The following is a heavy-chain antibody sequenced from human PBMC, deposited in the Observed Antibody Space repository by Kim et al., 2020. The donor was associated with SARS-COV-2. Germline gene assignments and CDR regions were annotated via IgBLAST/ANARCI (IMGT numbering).Heavy chain of an antibody. V-gene: IGHV1-2*06. J-gene: IGHJ4*02. CDR2: INPNSGGT. CDR3: AISGDFWSGYWVY. Sequence: ASVKVSCKASGYTFTGYYMHWVRQAPGQGLEWMGRINPNSGGTNYAQKFQGRVTMTRDTSISTAYMELSRLRSDDTAVYYCAISGDFWSGYWVYWGQGTLVTVSS. CDR1: GYTFTGYY. D-gene: IGHD3-3*01.